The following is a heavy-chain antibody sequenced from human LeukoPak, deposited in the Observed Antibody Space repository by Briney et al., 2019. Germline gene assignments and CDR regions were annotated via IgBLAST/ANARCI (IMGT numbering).Heavy chain of an antibody. V-gene: IGHV3-13*01. Sequence: GGSLRLSCAASGFTFSSYDMHWVSQTTGKGLEWVSGIGTAGATFYPGSVKGRFTISRENAKNSLYLQMNNLRAGDTAVYYCTRATAGFDYWGQGTLVTVSS. CDR3: TRATAGFDY. CDR2: IGTAGAT. CDR1: GFTFSSYD. J-gene: IGHJ4*02.